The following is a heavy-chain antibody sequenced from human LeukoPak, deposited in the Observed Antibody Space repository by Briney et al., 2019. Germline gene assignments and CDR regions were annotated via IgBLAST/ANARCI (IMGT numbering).Heavy chain of an antibody. V-gene: IGHV3-21*01. CDR2: ISSSRSYI. Sequence: GGSLRLSCAASRFTFSSYNMNWVRQAPGKGLEWVSSISSSRSYIYYADSVKGRFTISRDNAKNSLYLQMNSLRAEDTAVYYCASDEYYYGMDVWGQGTTVTVSS. CDR3: ASDEYYYGMDV. CDR1: RFTFSSYN. J-gene: IGHJ6*02.